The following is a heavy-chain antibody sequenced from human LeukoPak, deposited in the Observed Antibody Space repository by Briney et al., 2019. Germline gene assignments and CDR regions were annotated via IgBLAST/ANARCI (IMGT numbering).Heavy chain of an antibody. D-gene: IGHD2-2*01. CDR1: GGTFSSYA. CDR3: ARARGVGPAANPGVGVWNWFDP. V-gene: IGHV1-69*05. J-gene: IGHJ5*02. Sequence: ASVKVSCKASGGTFSSYAISWVRQAPGQGLEWMGGIIPIFGTANYAQKFQGRVTITTDESTSTAYKELSSLRSEDTAVYYCARARGVGPAANPGVGVWNWFDPWGRGTLVTVSS. CDR2: IIPIFGTA.